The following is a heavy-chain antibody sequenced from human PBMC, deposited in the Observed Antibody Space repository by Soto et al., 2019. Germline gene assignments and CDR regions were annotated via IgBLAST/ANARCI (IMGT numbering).Heavy chain of an antibody. CDR2: IYPGDSDT. J-gene: IGHJ6*02. D-gene: IGHD6-13*01. V-gene: IGHV5-51*01. CDR3: ARPRSSSRNYYGMDV. Sequence: PGESLKISCKASGYSFSSYWFGWVRQMPGKGLEWMGIIYPGDSDTRYSPSFQGQVTISADKSISTAYLQWSSLKASDTAMYYCARPRSSSRNYYGMDVWGQGTTVTVSS. CDR1: GYSFSSYW.